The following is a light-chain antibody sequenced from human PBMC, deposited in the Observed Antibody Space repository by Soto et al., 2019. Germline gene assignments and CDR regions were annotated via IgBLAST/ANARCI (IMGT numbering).Light chain of an antibody. V-gene: IGLV2-23*02. CDR3: CSYAGSSTYYV. CDR2: EVS. Sequence: QSALTQPASVSGSPGQSITISCTGTSSDFGSYNLVSWYQQHPGKAPKLMIYEVSKRPSGVSNRFSGSKSGNTAPLTISGLQAEDEADYYCCSYAGSSTYYVFGTGTKVTVL. J-gene: IGLJ1*01. CDR1: SSDFGSYNL.